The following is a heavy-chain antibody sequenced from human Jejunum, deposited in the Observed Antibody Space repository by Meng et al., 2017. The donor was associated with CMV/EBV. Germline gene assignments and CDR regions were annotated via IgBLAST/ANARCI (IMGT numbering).Heavy chain of an antibody. CDR3: GRGRIHDC. J-gene: IGHJ4*02. V-gene: IGHV1-8*01. D-gene: IGHD5-18*01. CDR2: MSPNGGRT. Sequence: KVSCKASGYPLNNYDVNWVRQATGRGLEWMGWMSPNGGRTGYAPKFQGRVTMTWNTSITTAYMELRSLTFEDTAVYYCGRGRIHDCWGQGTLVTVSS. CDR1: GYPLNNYD.